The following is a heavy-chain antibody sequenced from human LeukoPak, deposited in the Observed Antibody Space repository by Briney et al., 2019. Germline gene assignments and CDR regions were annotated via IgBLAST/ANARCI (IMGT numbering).Heavy chain of an antibody. V-gene: IGHV4-34*01. CDR2: INHSGST. Sequence: PSETLSLTCAVYGGSFSGYYWSWIRQPPGKGLEWIGEINHSGSTNYNPSLKSRVTISGDTSKNQFSLKLSSVTAADTAVYYCARGYSSSSRLDYWGQGTLVTVSS. CDR3: ARGYSSSSRLDY. CDR1: GGSFSGYY. J-gene: IGHJ4*02. D-gene: IGHD6-6*01.